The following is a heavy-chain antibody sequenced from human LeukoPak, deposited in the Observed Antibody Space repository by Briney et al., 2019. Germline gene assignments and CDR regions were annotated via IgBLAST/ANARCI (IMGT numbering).Heavy chain of an antibody. Sequence: ASVKVSCKASGGTFISYAISWVRQAPGQGLEWMGGIIPIFGTANYAQKFQGRVTLTADESTSTAYLELSSLRSEDTAVYYCARIGGWYVSGQYWFDPWGQGTLVTVSS. J-gene: IGHJ5*02. CDR2: IIPIFGTA. CDR1: GGTFISYA. CDR3: ARIGGWYVSGQYWFDP. D-gene: IGHD6-19*01. V-gene: IGHV1-69*13.